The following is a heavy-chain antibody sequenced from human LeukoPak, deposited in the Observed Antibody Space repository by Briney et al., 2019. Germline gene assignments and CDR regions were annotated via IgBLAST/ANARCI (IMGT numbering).Heavy chain of an antibody. Sequence: GGSLRLSCEASGFIFNNYWMSWVRQTPGEGLEWVSNIKEDGSEQYYVDSVKGRFTITRDNAKNLLYLQVNSLRAEDTAVYYCAREFVVVTHRKSYYFDYWGQGTLVTVSS. D-gene: IGHD2-21*02. CDR1: GFIFNNYW. CDR2: IKEDGSEQ. J-gene: IGHJ4*02. V-gene: IGHV3-7*03. CDR3: AREFVVVTHRKSYYFDY.